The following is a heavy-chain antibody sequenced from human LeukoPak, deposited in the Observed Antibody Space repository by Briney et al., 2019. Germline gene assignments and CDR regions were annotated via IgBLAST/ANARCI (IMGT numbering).Heavy chain of an antibody. CDR3: ALSPDIAAAGIMSWFDP. CDR2: IYWDDDK. CDR1: GFPLSTSGLG. J-gene: IGHJ5*02. V-gene: IGHV2-5*02. D-gene: IGHD6-13*01. Sequence: SGPTVVKPPQTLTVTCTFSGFPLSTSGLGVGWIRQPRGKALEWLALIYWDDDKRYSPSLKSRLIITKDTSKNQVVLTMTNMDPVDTATYYCALSPDIAAAGIMSWFDPWGQGTLVTVSS.